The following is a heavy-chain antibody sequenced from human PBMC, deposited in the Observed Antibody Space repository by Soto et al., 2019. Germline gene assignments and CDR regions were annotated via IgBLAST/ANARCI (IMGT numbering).Heavy chain of an antibody. J-gene: IGHJ3*02. CDR3: ARAGPVSGNHAFDI. V-gene: IGHV1-69*06. Sequence: QVQLVQSGAEVKKPASSVKVSCTASGGSFSSYAISWVRQAPVQGLEWMGGIIPIFGAPTYAQKFQGRVTIIADKSTSTAYMELSSLRSEDTALYYCARAGPVSGNHAFDIWGQGTLVTVSS. D-gene: IGHD6-19*01. CDR2: IIPIFGAP. CDR1: GGSFSSYA.